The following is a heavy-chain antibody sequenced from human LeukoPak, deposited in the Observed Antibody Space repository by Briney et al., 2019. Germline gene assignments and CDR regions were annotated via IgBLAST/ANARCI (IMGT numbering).Heavy chain of an antibody. CDR2: IWPDGSKT. CDR1: GFTFSRYA. Sequence: GSLRLSCAASGFTFSRYAMHWVRQAPGKGLEWVAFIWPDGSKTYYADSVRGRFTISRDNSKNTLHLEMNTVRAEDTALYYCAKISSSSEPDFDYWGQGTLVTVS. V-gene: IGHV3-30*02. D-gene: IGHD1-14*01. J-gene: IGHJ4*02. CDR3: AKISSSSEPDFDY.